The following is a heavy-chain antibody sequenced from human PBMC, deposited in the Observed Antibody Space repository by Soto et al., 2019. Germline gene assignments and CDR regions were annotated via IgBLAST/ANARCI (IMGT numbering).Heavy chain of an antibody. Sequence: XXTLSLPCAVYGGSFQGYYWRWILQPPGKGLEWIGEINHSGSTNYNPSLKSRVTISVDTSKNQFSLKLSSVTAADKAVYYCASGPRRMVRGAPRWFDPWGQGTLVTVSS. CDR1: GGSFQGYY. V-gene: IGHV4-34*01. D-gene: IGHD3-10*01. CDR3: ASGPRRMVRGAPRWFDP. J-gene: IGHJ5*02. CDR2: INHSGST.